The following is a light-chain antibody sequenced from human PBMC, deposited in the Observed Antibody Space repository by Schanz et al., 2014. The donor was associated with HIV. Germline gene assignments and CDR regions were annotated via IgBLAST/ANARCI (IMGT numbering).Light chain of an antibody. CDR1: QRVSSN. V-gene: IGKV3-15*01. Sequence: EIVMTQSPGTLSVSPGERATLSCRASQRVSSNLAWYQQKPGQAPRLLIYDASTRATGVPGRFSGGGSGTEFTLTISSLQSEDFAVYYCQQYNNWPPITFGGGTKVEIK. CDR3: QQYNNWPPIT. CDR2: DAS. J-gene: IGKJ4*01.